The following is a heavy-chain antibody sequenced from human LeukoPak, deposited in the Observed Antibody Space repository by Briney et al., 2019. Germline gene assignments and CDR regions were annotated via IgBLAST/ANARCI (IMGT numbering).Heavy chain of an antibody. V-gene: IGHV4-4*02. Sequence: SETLSLTCAVSGGSISSNNWWIWVRQSPEKGLEWIGEIYHDGSTNYNPSLKSRVTISMDKSKNQLSLNLNSVTAADTAVYYCARRGAMVRGPAYHFDHWGQGVLVTVSS. J-gene: IGHJ4*02. D-gene: IGHD3-10*01. CDR1: GGSISSNNW. CDR3: ARRGAMVRGPAYHFDH. CDR2: IYHDGST.